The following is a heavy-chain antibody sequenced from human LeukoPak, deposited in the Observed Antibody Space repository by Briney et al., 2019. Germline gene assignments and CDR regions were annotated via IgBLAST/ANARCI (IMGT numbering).Heavy chain of an antibody. CDR3: AKVVVVAATFHY. Sequence: PGGSLRLSCAASGFTFSSYGMHWVRQAPGKGLEWVAFIRYDGSNKYYADSVKGRITISRDNSKNTLYLQMNSLRAEDTAVYYCAKVVVVAATFHYWGQGTLVTVSS. CDR2: IRYDGSNK. J-gene: IGHJ4*02. CDR1: GFTFSSYG. D-gene: IGHD2-15*01. V-gene: IGHV3-30*02.